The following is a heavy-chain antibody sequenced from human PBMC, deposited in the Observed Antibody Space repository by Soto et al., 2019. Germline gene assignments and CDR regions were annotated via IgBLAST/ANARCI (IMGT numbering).Heavy chain of an antibody. CDR2: IWYDGSNK. CDR1: GFTFSSYG. CDR3: ARDSMGHKDDFWSGYSGSYPAKYYFDY. Sequence: GGSLRLSCAASGFTFSSYGMHWVRQAPGKGLEWVAVIWYDGSNKYYADSVKGRFTISRDNSKNTLYLQMNSLRAEDTAVYYCARDSMGHKDDFWSGYSGSYPAKYYFDYWGQGTLVTVSS. V-gene: IGHV3-33*01. J-gene: IGHJ4*02. D-gene: IGHD3-3*01.